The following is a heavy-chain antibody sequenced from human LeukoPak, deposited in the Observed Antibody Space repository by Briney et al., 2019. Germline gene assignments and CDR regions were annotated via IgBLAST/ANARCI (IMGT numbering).Heavy chain of an antibody. CDR2: MNPNSGNT. CDR3: ARAKLVRGVIAFDY. J-gene: IGHJ4*02. Sequence: GASVKVSCKASGYTFTGYYMHWVRQATGQGLEWMGWMNPNSGNTGYAQKFQGRVTMTRTTSISKAYMELSSLRSEDTAVYYCARAKLVRGVIAFDYWGQGTLVTVSS. CDR1: GYTFTGYY. D-gene: IGHD3-10*01. V-gene: IGHV1-8*02.